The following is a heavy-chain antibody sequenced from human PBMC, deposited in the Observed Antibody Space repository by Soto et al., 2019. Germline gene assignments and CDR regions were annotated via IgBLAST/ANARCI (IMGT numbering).Heavy chain of an antibody. Sequence: QVQLQQWGAGLLKPSETLSLTCAVYGGSFSGYYWNWIRQPPGKGLEWIGEINHSGSTNYNPSLRSRVTXSXDXXKNQFSLKLSSVTAADTAVYYCARVSGIYYYGMDVWGQGTTVTVSS. J-gene: IGHJ6*02. CDR3: ARVSGIYYYGMDV. D-gene: IGHD3-10*01. CDR2: INHSGST. CDR1: GGSFSGYY. V-gene: IGHV4-34*01.